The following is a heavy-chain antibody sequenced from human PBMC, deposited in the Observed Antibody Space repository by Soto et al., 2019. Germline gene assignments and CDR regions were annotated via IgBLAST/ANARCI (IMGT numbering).Heavy chain of an antibody. CDR2: FDPEDGET. V-gene: IGHV1-24*01. D-gene: IGHD6-13*01. Sequence: ASVKVSCKVSGYTLTELSMHWVRQAPGKGLEWMGGFDPEDGETIYAQKFQGRVTMTEDTSTDTAYMELSSLRSEDTAVYYCATQARSGWYYGWFDPWGQGTLVTVSS. J-gene: IGHJ5*02. CDR1: GYTLTELS. CDR3: ATQARSGWYYGWFDP.